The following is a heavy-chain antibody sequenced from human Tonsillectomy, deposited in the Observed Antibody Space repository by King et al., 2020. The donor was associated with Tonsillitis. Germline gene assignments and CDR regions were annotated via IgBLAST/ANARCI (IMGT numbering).Heavy chain of an antibody. J-gene: IGHJ5*02. CDR3: ARPRVKAAAAGTAWWFDP. D-gene: IGHD6-13*01. Sequence: QLQESGPGLVKPSETLSLTCSVSGGSISSFYWSWIRQSPGKGLEWIGYIYYSGSTNYNPSLKSRVTISVDTSKNQFSLKLSPVTAADTAVYYCARPRVKAAAAGTAWWFDPWGQGTLVTVSS. CDR2: IYYSGST. CDR1: GGSISSFY. V-gene: IGHV4-59*08.